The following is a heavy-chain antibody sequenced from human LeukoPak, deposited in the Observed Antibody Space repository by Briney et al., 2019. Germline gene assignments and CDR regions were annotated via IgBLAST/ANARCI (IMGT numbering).Heavy chain of an antibody. V-gene: IGHV1-24*01. CDR1: GYTLTELS. CDR2: FDPEDGET. Sequence: ASVKVSCKVSGYTLTELSMHWVRQAPGKGLEWMGGFDPEDGETIYAQKFQGRVTMTEDTSTDTAYMELTSLRSEDTAVYYCATAIVVVVASTAASDIWGQGTMVTVSS. J-gene: IGHJ3*02. D-gene: IGHD2-15*01. CDR3: ATAIVVVVASTAASDI.